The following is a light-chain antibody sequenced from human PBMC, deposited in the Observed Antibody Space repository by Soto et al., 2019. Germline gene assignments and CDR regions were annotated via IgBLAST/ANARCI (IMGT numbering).Light chain of an antibody. CDR2: DAS. CDR1: QSVSTY. CDR3: QQRRSWPPTIK. V-gene: IGKV3-11*01. J-gene: IGKJ5*01. Sequence: EIVWTQSPATLSLSPGERATLSCRASQSVSTYLSWYQQRPGQAPRLLIYDASYRATDIPPRFSGSGSGTDFTLTISSLEPEEFAGYYCQQRRSWPPTIKFGQGTRLDIK.